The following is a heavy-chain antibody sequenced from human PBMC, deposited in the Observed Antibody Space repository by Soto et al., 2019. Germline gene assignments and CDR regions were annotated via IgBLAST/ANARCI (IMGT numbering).Heavy chain of an antibody. J-gene: IGHJ6*04. CDR3: ARDRTVGLRFYFGVDV. D-gene: IGHD5-12*01. Sequence: GGSLRLSCVASGFTFSSYSMNWVRQAPGKGLEWVSSISSSSSYIYYADSVKGRFTISRDNAKNSLYLQMNSLRAEDTAVYYCARDRTVGLRFYFGVDVWGKGTTVTVSS. CDR1: GFTFSSYS. CDR2: ISSSSSYI. V-gene: IGHV3-21*01.